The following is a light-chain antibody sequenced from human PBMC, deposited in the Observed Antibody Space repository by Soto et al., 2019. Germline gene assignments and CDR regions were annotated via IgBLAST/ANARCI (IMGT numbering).Light chain of an antibody. CDR1: QSVSSSF. V-gene: IGKV3-20*01. J-gene: IGKJ5*01. CDR3: QQYGSSPRT. Sequence: EIVLTQSPGTLSLSAGERATLSCRASQSVSSSFLAWYQQKVGQAPRLLIYGASSRATGIPDRFSGSGSGTDFTLTISRLEPEDFAVYYCQQYGSSPRTFGQGTRLEIK. CDR2: GAS.